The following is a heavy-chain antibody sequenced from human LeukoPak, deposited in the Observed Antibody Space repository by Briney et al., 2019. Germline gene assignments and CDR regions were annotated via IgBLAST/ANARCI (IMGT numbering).Heavy chain of an antibody. D-gene: IGHD2-2*01. CDR1: GFTFSSYS. J-gene: IGHJ6*03. CDR3: ARDIGYCSSTSCYPSYMDV. V-gene: IGHV3-21*01. CDR2: ISSSSSNI. Sequence: GGSLRLSCAASGFTFSSYSMNWVRQAPGKGLEWVSSISSSSSNIYYADSVKGRFTISRDNAKSSLYLQMNSLRAEDTAVYYCARDIGYCSSTSCYPSYMDVWGKGTTVTVSS.